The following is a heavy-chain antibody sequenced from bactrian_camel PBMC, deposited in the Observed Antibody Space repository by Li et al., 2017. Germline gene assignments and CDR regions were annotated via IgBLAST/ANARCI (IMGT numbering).Heavy chain of an antibody. Sequence: HVQLVESGGGLVQPGGSLRLSCAASGFTFSDHYMSWVRKAPGKGLEWVCSINGAGDVQYYTDSVQGRFTISKDNSKNTVYLQMKSLKNEDSAVYYCAADRFVMGWVRTLWYWGQGTQVTVS. J-gene: IGHJ4*01. D-gene: IGHD5*01. CDR1: GFTFSDHY. CDR3: AADRFVMGWVRTLWY. V-gene: IGHV3-2*01. CDR2: INGAGDVQ.